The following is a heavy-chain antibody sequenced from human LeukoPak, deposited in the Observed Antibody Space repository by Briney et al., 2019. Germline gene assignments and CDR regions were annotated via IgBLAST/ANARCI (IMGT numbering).Heavy chain of an antibody. D-gene: IGHD5-18*01. V-gene: IGHV1-2*02. CDR1: GYTFTGYY. Sequence: GASVKVSCKASGYTFTGYYMHWVRQAPGQGLEWMGWINPNSGGTNYAQKFQGRVTMTRDTSISTAYMELSRPRSDDTAVYYCARGLRPTAMVFLLVYWGQGTLVTVSS. J-gene: IGHJ4*02. CDR3: ARGLRPTAMVFLLVY. CDR2: INPNSGGT.